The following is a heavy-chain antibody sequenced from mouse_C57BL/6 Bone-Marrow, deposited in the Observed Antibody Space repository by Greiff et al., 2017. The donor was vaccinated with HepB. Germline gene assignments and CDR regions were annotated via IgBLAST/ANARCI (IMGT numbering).Heavy chain of an antibody. CDR1: GYAFTNYL. CDR3: ARGLAMDY. V-gene: IGHV1-54*01. Sequence: VQLQQSGAELVRPGTSVKVSCKASGYAFTNYLIEWVKQRPGQGLEWIGVINPGSGGTNYNEKFKGKATLTADKSSSTAYMQRSSLTSEDSAVYFCARGLAMDYWGQGTSVTVSS. J-gene: IGHJ4*01. CDR2: INPGSGGT.